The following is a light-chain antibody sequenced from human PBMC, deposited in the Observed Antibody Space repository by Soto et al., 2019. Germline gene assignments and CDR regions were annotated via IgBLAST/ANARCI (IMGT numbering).Light chain of an antibody. V-gene: IGLV2-14*01. CDR2: EVR. CDR3: ASYISSGTWV. J-gene: IGLJ3*02. CDR1: SSDGGAYDY. Sequence: QSALTQPASVSGSPGQSITISCTGISSDGGAYDYVSWYQLHSGKAPKLVIYEVRNRPSGVSNRFSGSKSGNTASLTISGLQAEDEADYFCASYISSGTWVFGGGTKLTVL.